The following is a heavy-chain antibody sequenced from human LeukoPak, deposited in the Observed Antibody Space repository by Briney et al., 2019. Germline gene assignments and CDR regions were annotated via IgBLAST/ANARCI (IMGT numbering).Heavy chain of an antibody. CDR1: GGSISSGGYS. CDR3: ARTRGYYDSSGYYFDY. V-gene: IGHV4-31*03. D-gene: IGHD3-22*01. J-gene: IGHJ4*02. CDR2: IYYSGST. Sequence: SETLSLTCTVSGGSISSGGYSWSWIRQHPGKGLEWIGYIYYSGSTYYNPSLKSRVTISVDTSKNQFSLKLSSVTAADTAVYYCARTRGYYDSSGYYFDYWGQGTLVTVSS.